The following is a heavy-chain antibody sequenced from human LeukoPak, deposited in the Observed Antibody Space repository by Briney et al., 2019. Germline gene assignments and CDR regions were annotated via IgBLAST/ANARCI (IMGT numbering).Heavy chain of an antibody. J-gene: IGHJ3*02. Sequence: GGSLRLSCAASGFTFSSYEMNWVRQAPGKGLEWVSYISSSGSTIYYADSVKGRSTISRDNAKNSLYLQMNSLRAEDTAVYYCARERGAFDIWGQGTMVTVSS. CDR3: ARERGAFDI. V-gene: IGHV3-48*03. CDR1: GFTFSSYE. CDR2: ISSSGSTI.